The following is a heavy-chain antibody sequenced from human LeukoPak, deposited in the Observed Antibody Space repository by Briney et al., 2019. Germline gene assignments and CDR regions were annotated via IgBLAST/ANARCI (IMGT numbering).Heavy chain of an antibody. CDR2: ISSSSSTI. CDR3: ARDEYYDSSGYTS. Sequence: GGSLRLSCAASGFTFSSYSMTWVRQAPGKGLEWLSYISSSSSTIHYADSVKGRFTISRGNARNSLYLQMNSLRAEDTAVYYCARDEYYDSSGYTSWGQGTLVTVSS. D-gene: IGHD3-22*01. CDR1: GFTFSSYS. J-gene: IGHJ4*02. V-gene: IGHV3-48*01.